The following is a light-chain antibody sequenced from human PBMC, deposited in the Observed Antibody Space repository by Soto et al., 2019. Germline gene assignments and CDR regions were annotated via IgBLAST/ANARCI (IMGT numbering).Light chain of an antibody. V-gene: IGKV1-8*01. J-gene: IGKJ1*01. CDR3: QQYYSYPWT. Sequence: IRMTQSPSSLSASTGDRVTITCRASQGISSYLAWYQQKPGKAPKLLIYAASTLQSGVPSRFSGSGSGTDFTLTISCLQSEDFATYYRQQYYSYPWTFGQGTKVDIK. CDR1: QGISSY. CDR2: AAS.